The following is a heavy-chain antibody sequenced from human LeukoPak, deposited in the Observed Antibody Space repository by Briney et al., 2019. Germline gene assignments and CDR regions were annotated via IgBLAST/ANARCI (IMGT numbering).Heavy chain of an antibody. CDR3: AREFYGDLINSGLDY. D-gene: IGHD4-17*01. V-gene: IGHV1-18*01. CDR2: ISAYNGNT. CDR1: GYTFTSYG. J-gene: IGHJ4*02. Sequence: ASVKVSCKASGYTFTSYGISWVRQAPGQGLEWMGWISAYNGNTNYAQKLQGRVTMTTDTSTSTAYMELRSLRSDDTAVYYCAREFYGDLINSGLDYWGQGTLVTVSS.